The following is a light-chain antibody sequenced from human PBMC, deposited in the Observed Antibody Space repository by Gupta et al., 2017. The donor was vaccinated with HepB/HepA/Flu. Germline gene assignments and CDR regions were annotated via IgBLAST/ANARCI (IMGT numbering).Light chain of an antibody. J-gene: IGKJ5*01. CDR3: EQYKQWPIT. CDR1: ESVGTN. Sequence: ESVMTQSPATLSVSPGERATLSCRASESVGTNLAWYQHKPGQAPRLLIYAISTRATGIPARFSGSGSGTEFTLTISSLQSEDVAIYYCEQYKQWPITFGQGTRLEMK. CDR2: AIS. V-gene: IGKV3-15*01.